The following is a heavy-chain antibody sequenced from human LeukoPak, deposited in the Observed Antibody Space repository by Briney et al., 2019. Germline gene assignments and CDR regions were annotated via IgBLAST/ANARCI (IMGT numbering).Heavy chain of an antibody. CDR1: GGSISSYY. CDR2: INTSGST. J-gene: IGHJ6*02. Sequence: TSETLSLTCTVSGGSISSYYWSWIRQPAGKGLEWIGRINTSGSTNYNPSLKSRVTMSVDTSKNQFSLKLSSVTAADTAVYYCAREGAYYDFWSGYSNYYYYGMDVWGQGTTVTVSS. CDR3: AREGAYYDFWSGYSNYYYYGMDV. V-gene: IGHV4-4*07. D-gene: IGHD3-3*01.